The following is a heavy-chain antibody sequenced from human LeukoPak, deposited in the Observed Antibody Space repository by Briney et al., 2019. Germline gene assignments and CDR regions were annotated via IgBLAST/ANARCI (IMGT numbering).Heavy chain of an antibody. CDR2: IYTSGST. D-gene: IGHD6-19*01. CDR1: GGSISSYY. V-gene: IGHV4-4*09. J-gene: IGHJ2*01. CDR3: ARPRDSSGWYWYFDL. Sequence: SETLPLTCTVSGGSISSYYWSWIRQPPGKGLEWIGYIYTSGSTNYNPSLKSRVTISVDTSKNQFSLKLSSVTAADTAVYYCARPRDSSGWYWYFDLWGRGTLVTVSS.